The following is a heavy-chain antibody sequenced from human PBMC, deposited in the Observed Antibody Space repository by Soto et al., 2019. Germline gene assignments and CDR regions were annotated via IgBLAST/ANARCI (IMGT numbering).Heavy chain of an antibody. Sequence: SETLSLTCAVYGGSFSGYYWSWIRQPPGKGLEWIGEINHSGSTNYNPSLKSRVTISVETSKNQFALKLSSVTAAYTVVYNCAGGRRGYSHNWFYPWGQGTLVTVSS. D-gene: IGHD4-4*01. CDR1: GGSFSGYY. CDR2: INHSGST. CDR3: AGGRRGYSHNWFYP. J-gene: IGHJ5*02. V-gene: IGHV4-34*01.